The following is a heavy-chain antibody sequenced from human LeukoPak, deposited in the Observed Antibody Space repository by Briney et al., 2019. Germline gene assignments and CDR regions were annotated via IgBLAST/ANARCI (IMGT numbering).Heavy chain of an antibody. CDR1: GFTFSSYA. CDR2: ISGSGGST. V-gene: IGHV3-23*01. CDR3: ARGGYDSSGYRIEDY. Sequence: PGGSLRLSCAASGFTFSSYAMSWVRQAPGKGLEWVSAISGSGGSTYYADPVKGRFTISRDNSKNTLYLQMNSLRAEDTAVYYCARGGYDSSGYRIEDYWGQGTLVTVSS. D-gene: IGHD3-22*01. J-gene: IGHJ4*02.